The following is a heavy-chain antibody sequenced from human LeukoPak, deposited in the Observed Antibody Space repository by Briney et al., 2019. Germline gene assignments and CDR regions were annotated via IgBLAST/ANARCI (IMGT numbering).Heavy chain of an antibody. CDR3: ARRGGYDFWSGNFGNWFDP. J-gene: IGHJ5*02. D-gene: IGHD3-3*01. Sequence: KPSETLSLTCAVSGYSISSGYYWGWIRQPPGKGLEWIGEINHSGSTNYNPSLKSRVTISVDTSKNQFSLKLSSVTAADTAVYYCARRGGYDFWSGNFGNWFDPWGQGTLVTVSS. V-gene: IGHV4-38-2*01. CDR1: GYSISSGYY. CDR2: INHSGST.